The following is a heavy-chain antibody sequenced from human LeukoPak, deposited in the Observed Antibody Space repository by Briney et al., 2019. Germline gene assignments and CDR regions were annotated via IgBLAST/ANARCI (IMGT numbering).Heavy chain of an antibody. CDR1: GFTFSSYA. D-gene: IGHD6-13*01. CDR3: AKAGYSSSWHRHFDY. CDR2: ISGSGGST. V-gene: IGHV3-23*01. J-gene: IGHJ4*02. Sequence: GGSLRLSCVASGFTFSSYAMSWVRQAPGKGLEWVSAISGSGGSTYYADSVKGRFTISRDNSKNTLYLQMNSLRAEDTAVYYCAKAGYSSSWHRHFDYWGQGTLVTVSS.